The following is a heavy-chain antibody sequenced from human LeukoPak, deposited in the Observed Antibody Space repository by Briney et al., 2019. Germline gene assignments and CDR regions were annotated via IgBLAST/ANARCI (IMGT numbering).Heavy chain of an antibody. CDR2: INHSGST. J-gene: IGHJ1*01. CDR3: ARPGAAIGKGYFQH. D-gene: IGHD2-2*02. CDR1: SGSFSGYY. V-gene: IGHV4-34*01. Sequence: SETLSLTCAVYSGSFSGYYWSWIRQPPGKGLEWIGEINHSGSTNYNPSLKSRVTISVDTSKNQFSLKLSSVTAADTAVYYCARPGAAIGKGYFQHWGQGTLVTVSS.